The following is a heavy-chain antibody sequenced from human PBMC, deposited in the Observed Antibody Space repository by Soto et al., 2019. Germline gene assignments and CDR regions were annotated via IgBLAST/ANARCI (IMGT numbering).Heavy chain of an antibody. CDR3: ARDRYSSSWYNYYYGMDV. J-gene: IGHJ6*02. V-gene: IGHV1-2*02. CDR2: INPNSGGT. Sequence: ASVKVSCKASGYTFTGYYMHWVRRAPGQGLEWMGWINPNSGGTNYAQKFQGRVTMTRDTSISTAYMELSRLRSDDTAVYYCARDRYSSSWYNYYYGMDVWGQGTTVTVSS. CDR1: GYTFTGYY. D-gene: IGHD6-13*01.